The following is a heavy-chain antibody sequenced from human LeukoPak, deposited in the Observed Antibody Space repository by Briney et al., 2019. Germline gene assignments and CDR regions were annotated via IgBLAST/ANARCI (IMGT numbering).Heavy chain of an antibody. CDR2: ISSSSSTI. CDR1: GFTFSSYS. J-gene: IGHJ4*02. Sequence: GGSLRLSCAASGFTFSSYSMNWVRQAPGKGLEWVSYISSSSSTIYYADPVKGRFTISRDNAKNSLYLQMNSLRAEDTAVYYCARDSSGWYHHIDYWGQGTLVTVSS. D-gene: IGHD6-19*01. V-gene: IGHV3-48*01. CDR3: ARDSSGWYHHIDY.